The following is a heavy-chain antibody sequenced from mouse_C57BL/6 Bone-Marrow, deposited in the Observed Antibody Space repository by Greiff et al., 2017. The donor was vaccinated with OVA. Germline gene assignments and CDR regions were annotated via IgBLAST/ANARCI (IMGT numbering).Heavy chain of an antibody. CDR2: INPNYGTT. CDR3: ARGGDYYEPYWYFDV. J-gene: IGHJ1*03. D-gene: IGHD1-1*01. Sequence: EVQGVESGPELVKPGASVKISCKASGYSFTDYNMNWVKQSNGKSLEWIGVINPNYGTTSYNQKFKGKATLTVDQSSSTAYMQLNSLTSEDSAVYYCARGGDYYEPYWYFDVWGTGTTVTVSS. CDR1: GYSFTDYN. V-gene: IGHV1-39*01.